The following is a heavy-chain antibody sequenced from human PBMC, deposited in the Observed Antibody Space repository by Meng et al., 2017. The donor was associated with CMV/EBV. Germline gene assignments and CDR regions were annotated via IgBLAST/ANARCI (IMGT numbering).Heavy chain of an antibody. V-gene: IGHV5-51*01. CDR1: VYSFTRYW. D-gene: IGHD3-16*01. CDR3: ARPYYYDYSNYWYFDL. CDR2: IYSGYSDT. J-gene: IGHJ2*01. Sequence: SFLGSVYSFTRYWIGGLRQMPWKGLEWMGVIYSGYSDTRYSRSFQGQVTISVDKSISTAYLQWSSLKASDTAMYFCARPYYYDYSNYWYFDLWGRGTLVTVSS.